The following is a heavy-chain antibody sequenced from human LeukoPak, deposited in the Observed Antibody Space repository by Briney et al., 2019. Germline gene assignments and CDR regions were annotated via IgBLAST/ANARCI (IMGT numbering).Heavy chain of an antibody. CDR1: GYTFTGYY. CDR2: INPNSGGT. D-gene: IGHD3-10*01. V-gene: IGHV1-2*02. CDR3: ARTRRGSGSYYKGAYYFDY. Sequence: ASVKVSCKASGYTFTGYYMHWVRQAPGQGLEWMGWINPNSGGTNYAQKFQGRVTMTRDTSISTAYMELSRLRSDDTAVYYCARTRRGSGSYYKGAYYFDYWGQGTLVTVSS. J-gene: IGHJ4*02.